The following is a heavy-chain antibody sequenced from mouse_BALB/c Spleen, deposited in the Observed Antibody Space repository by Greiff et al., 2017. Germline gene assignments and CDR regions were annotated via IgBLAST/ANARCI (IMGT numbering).Heavy chain of an antibody. J-gene: IGHJ2*01. CDR2: INPSSGYT. V-gene: IGHV1-4*02. CDR1: GYTFTSYT. CDR3: ARNWDGDY. Sequence: VKVVESAAELARPGASVKMSCKASGYTFTSYTMHWVKQRPGQGLEWIGYINPSSGYTEYNQKFKDKTTLTADKSSSTAYMQLSSLTSEDSAVYYCARNWDGDYWGQGTTLTVSS. D-gene: IGHD4-1*01.